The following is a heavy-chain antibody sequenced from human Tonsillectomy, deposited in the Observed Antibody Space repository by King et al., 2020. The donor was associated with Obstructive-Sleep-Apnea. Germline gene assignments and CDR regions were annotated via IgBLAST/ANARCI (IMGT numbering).Heavy chain of an antibody. CDR3: ARSAGSPRDLDH. V-gene: IGHV1-2*02. CDR2: FNPNSGGT. Sequence: VQLVESGAEVKKPGASVKVSCKASGYTFTGYYMYWVRQAPGRGLEWMVGFNPNSGGTNYAQKFQGRGTMTRDTSISTAYMGLRRLRSDDTAVYYCARSAGSPRDLDHWGQGTLVTVSS. CDR1: GYTFTGYY. D-gene: IGHD1-26*01. J-gene: IGHJ4*02.